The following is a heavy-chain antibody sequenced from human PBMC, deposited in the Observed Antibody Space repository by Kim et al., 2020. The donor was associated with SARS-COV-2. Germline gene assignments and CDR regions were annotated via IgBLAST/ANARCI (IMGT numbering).Heavy chain of an antibody. Sequence: GGSLRLSCAASGFSFSSYSMNWVRQAPGKGLEWVSYISRSSTTIYYADSVKGRFTVSRDGAKNSLYLQMNSLRDEDTAVYYCARDKGRLGIGHYYYGMDVWGQGTTVTVSS. CDR3: ARDKGRLGIGHYYYGMDV. CDR1: GFSFSSYS. J-gene: IGHJ6*02. CDR2: ISRSSTTI. D-gene: IGHD2-15*01. V-gene: IGHV3-48*02.